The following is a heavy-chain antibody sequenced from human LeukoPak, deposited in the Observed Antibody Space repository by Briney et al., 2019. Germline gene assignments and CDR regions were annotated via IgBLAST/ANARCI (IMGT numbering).Heavy chain of an antibody. V-gene: IGHV3-30*02. CDR1: GFIFSAYG. Sequence: GGSLRLSCAASGFIFSAYGMHWVRQAPGEGLEWVAYIRHDESRTFYADSVKGRFTISRDNAKNSLFLQMNSLRAEDTAVYYCARDGEMPTIYFDYWGQGTLVTVSS. CDR3: ARDGEMPTIYFDY. CDR2: IRHDESRT. D-gene: IGHD5-24*01. J-gene: IGHJ4*02.